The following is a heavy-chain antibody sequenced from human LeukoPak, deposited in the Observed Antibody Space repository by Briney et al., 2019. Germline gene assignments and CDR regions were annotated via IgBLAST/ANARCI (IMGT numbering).Heavy chain of an antibody. Sequence: GGSLRLSCAASGFTVSSNYMSWVRQAPGKGLEWVSVIYSGGSTYYADSVKGRFTISRDNSKNTLYLQMNSLRAEDTAVYYCAKSDGGYCSSTSCYTRDAFDIWGQGTMVTVSS. J-gene: IGHJ3*02. CDR1: GFTVSSNY. CDR2: IYSGGST. V-gene: IGHV3-53*05. D-gene: IGHD2-2*02. CDR3: AKSDGGYCSSTSCYTRDAFDI.